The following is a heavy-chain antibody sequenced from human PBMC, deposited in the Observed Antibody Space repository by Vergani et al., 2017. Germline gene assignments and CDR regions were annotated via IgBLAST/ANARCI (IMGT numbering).Heavy chain of an antibody. D-gene: IGHD2-21*02. J-gene: IGHJ3*02. Sequence: QVKLQESGPGLLKPSQTLSLTCTVSGESIRSGSHYWSWIRQPAGKGPEWIGHIHTGGSTDLNPSFKSRVSISVDTSNNQFSLNLNSVTAADTAVYYCARHQGVYCVGDCYLDAFDIWGQGTMVTVSS. CDR1: GESIRSGSHY. CDR3: ARHQGVYCVGDCYLDAFDI. CDR2: IHTGGST. V-gene: IGHV4-61*02.